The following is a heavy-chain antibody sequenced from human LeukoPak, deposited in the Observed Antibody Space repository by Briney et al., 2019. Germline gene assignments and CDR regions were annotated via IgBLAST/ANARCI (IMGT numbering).Heavy chain of an antibody. Sequence: ASVKVSCKASGYTFTSYGISWVRQAPGQGLEWMGWISAYNGNTNYAQKLQGRVTMTTDTSTSTAYMELRSLRSDDTAVYYCARVGVGVTAIIYSDYWGQGTLVTVSS. V-gene: IGHV1-18*01. CDR2: ISAYNGNT. CDR3: ARVGVGVTAIIYSDY. D-gene: IGHD2-21*02. CDR1: GYTFTSYG. J-gene: IGHJ4*02.